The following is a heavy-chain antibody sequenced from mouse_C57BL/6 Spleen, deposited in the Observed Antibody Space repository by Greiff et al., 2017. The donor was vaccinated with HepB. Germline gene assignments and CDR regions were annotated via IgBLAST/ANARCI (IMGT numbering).Heavy chain of an antibody. CDR2: ISSGSSTI. J-gene: IGHJ4*01. V-gene: IGHV5-17*01. CDR1: GFTFSDYG. CDR3: ARPLDYYAMDY. Sequence: DVKLVESGGGLVKPGGSLKLSCAASGFTFSDYGMHWVRQAPEKGLEWVAYISSGSSTIYYADTVKGRFTISRGNAKNTLFLQMTSLRSEDTAMYYCARPLDYYAMDYWGQGTSVTVSS.